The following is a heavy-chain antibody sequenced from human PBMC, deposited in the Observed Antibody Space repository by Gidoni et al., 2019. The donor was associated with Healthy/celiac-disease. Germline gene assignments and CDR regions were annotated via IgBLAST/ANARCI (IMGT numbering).Heavy chain of an antibody. CDR2: ISGSGGST. J-gene: IGHJ5*02. CDR1: GFTVSSYA. CDR3: AKDGLSRGIAAADTYNWFDP. D-gene: IGHD6-13*01. V-gene: IGHV3-23*01. Sequence: EVQLLESGGGWVQPGGSLRHSWAAAGFTVSSYAMSWVRQAPGKGLEWVSAISGSGGSTYYADSVKGRFTISRDNSKHTLYLQMNSLRAEDTAVYYCAKDGLSRGIAAADTYNWFDPWGQGTLVTVSS.